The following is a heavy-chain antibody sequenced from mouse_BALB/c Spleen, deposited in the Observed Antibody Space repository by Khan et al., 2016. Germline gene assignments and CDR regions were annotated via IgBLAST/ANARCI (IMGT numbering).Heavy chain of an antibody. Sequence: QVQLQQPGAELVKPGASVKLSCKASDYTFTSYDINWVRQRPEQGLEWIGWIFPGDGSTKYNEKFKGKATLTTDKSSSTAYMQLSRLTSEDSAVYFCARLYGSTYWYFDVWGAGTTVTVSS. V-gene: IGHV1-85*01. D-gene: IGHD1-1*01. CDR1: DYTFTSYD. CDR2: IFPGDGST. CDR3: ARLYGSTYWYFDV. J-gene: IGHJ1*01.